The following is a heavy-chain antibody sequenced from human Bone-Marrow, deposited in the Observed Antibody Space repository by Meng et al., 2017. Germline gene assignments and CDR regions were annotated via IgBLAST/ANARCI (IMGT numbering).Heavy chain of an antibody. J-gene: IGHJ4*02. CDR1: GITFISYA. CDR3: ARRTAVSGMTFDY. CDR2: INAGNGNT. V-gene: IGHV1-3*01. Sequence: QSGAEGKTPGAPVKVSVKASGITFISYAMQWVRQAPGQRLEWMGWINAGNGNTKYSQKFQGRVTITRDTSASTAYMELSSLRSEDTAVYYCARRTAVSGMTFDYWGQGTLVTVSS. D-gene: IGHD4-17*01.